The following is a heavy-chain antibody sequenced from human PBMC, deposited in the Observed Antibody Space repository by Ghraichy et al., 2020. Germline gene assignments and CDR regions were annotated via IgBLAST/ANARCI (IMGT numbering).Heavy chain of an antibody. CDR3: AKDLHSGSYPRLFDY. D-gene: IGHD1-26*01. J-gene: IGHJ4*02. Sequence: VSAISGSVSRTNYYDSVKGRFTIFRDKSKNTMYLQMNSLRAEDTAVYYCAKDLHSGSYPRLFDYWAQGTLVTVSS. CDR2: ISGSVSRT. V-gene: IGHV3-23*01.